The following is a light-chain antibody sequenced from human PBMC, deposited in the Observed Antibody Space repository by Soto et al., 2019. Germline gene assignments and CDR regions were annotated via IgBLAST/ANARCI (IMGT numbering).Light chain of an antibody. CDR1: QSIRSY. CDR3: QQSYSTPH. CDR2: AAS. V-gene: IGKV1-39*01. Sequence: DIQMTQSPSSLSASVGDRVTITCRASQSIRSYLNWYQQKPGKAPKLLIYAASSLQSGVPSRFSGSGSGTDFTLTISSLQPEDFATYYCQQSYSTPHFGPGTKVDIK. J-gene: IGKJ3*01.